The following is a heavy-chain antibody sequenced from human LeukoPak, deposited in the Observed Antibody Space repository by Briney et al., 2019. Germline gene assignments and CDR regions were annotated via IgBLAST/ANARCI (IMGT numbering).Heavy chain of an antibody. CDR2: IYVTGT. Sequence: SETLSLTCTVSGGSIDTYYWSWIRQSPGKGLEWIGYIYVTGTRYNPYLQSRVTISVDRSRNQFFLKMSSVTAVDTAVYYCARHIGGGIEDMDVWGKGTKVIVSS. V-gene: IGHV4-59*08. CDR3: ARHIGGGIEDMDV. D-gene: IGHD3-16*02. J-gene: IGHJ6*03. CDR1: GGSIDTYY.